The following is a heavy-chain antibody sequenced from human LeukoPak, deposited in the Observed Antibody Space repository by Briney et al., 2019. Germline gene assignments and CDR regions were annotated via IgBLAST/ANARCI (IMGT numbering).Heavy chain of an antibody. V-gene: IGHV4-59*12. D-gene: IGHD4-17*01. CDR1: GGSISNYY. Sequence: SETLSLTCTVSGGSISNYYWNWIRQPPGKGLEWIGYIYYSGSTNYNPSLKGRVTISVDTSKNQFSLKLSSVTAADTAVYYCARATARGYGDYEFDPWGQGTLVTVSS. J-gene: IGHJ5*02. CDR3: ARATARGYGDYEFDP. CDR2: IYYSGST.